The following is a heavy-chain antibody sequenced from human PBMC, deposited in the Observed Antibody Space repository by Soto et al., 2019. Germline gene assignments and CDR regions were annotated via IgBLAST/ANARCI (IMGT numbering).Heavy chain of an antibody. D-gene: IGHD3-16*01. J-gene: IGHJ4*02. V-gene: IGHV4-59*12. CDR1: GVSMTDYY. Sequence: SETLSLTCTVSGVSMTDYYGSWIRQSPGKGLEHIGYVYYSGSTVYNPSLKSRVTISIDTSINQFSLKLTSITAADTAIYYCARSGHTFGGVVWGQGILVTVSS. CDR3: ARSGHTFGGVV. CDR2: VYYSGST.